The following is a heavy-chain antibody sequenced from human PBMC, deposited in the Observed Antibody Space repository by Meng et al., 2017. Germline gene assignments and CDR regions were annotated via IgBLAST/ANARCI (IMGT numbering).Heavy chain of an antibody. CDR2: ITSTGTYA. CDR3: GGLRGGDRGAEY. Sequence: EVKMVQVGGSLVTPGVSLRPSCAVSGLSFTASAFNWVRRAPGKGLEYVASITSTGTYAFHADSVRGRFTISRDDNKNTLYLEMNNLRVDDTAVYYCGGLRGGDRGAEYWGQGDLVTVSS. CDR1: GLSFTASA. J-gene: IGHJ4*02. V-gene: IGHV3-21*02. D-gene: IGHD3-10*01.